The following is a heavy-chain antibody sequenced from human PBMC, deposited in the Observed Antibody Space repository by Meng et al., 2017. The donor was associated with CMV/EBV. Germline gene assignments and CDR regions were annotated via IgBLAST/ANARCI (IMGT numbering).Heavy chain of an antibody. CDR2: INHSGST. J-gene: IGHJ2*01. V-gene: IGHV4-34*01. CDR3: ARGRYCSSTSCPRGYFDL. CDR1: GSFSVYS. D-gene: IGHD2-2*01. Sequence: GSFSVYSWSWIRPPPGKGLEWIGEINHSGSTNYNPSLKSRVTISVDTSKNQFSLKLSSVTAADTAVYYCARGRYCSSTSCPRGYFDLWGRGTLVTVSS.